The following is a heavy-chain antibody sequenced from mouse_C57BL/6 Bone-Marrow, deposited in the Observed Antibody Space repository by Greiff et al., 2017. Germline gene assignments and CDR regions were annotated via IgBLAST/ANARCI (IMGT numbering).Heavy chain of an antibody. CDR2: ISNLAYSI. CDR1: GFTFSDYG. V-gene: IGHV5-15*01. CDR3: AIHPPNYYGAFDV. D-gene: IGHD1-1*01. J-gene: IGHJ1*03. Sequence: EVKLVESGGGLVQPGGSLKLSCAASGFTFSDYGMAWVRQAPRKGPEWVAFISNLAYSIYYADTLTGRFTIARENAKNTLYLEMSSLRSEDTAMYYCAIHPPNYYGAFDVGGTGTTVTVSS.